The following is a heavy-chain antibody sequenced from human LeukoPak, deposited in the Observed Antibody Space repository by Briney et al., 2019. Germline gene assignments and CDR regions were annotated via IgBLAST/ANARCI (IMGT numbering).Heavy chain of an antibody. D-gene: IGHD3-22*01. V-gene: IGHV4-34*01. CDR3: ARGSIYYGDSSVYFDY. Sequence: PSETLSLTCAVYSVSFSGYFWTYVRQPPGMGLEWIGEINQRGSTNYNPSLKSRVAMSVDTSKNQFSLRLSSVTAADTAVYYCARGSIYYGDSSVYFDYWAQGTLVTVSS. CDR2: INQRGST. CDR1: SVSFSGYF. J-gene: IGHJ4*02.